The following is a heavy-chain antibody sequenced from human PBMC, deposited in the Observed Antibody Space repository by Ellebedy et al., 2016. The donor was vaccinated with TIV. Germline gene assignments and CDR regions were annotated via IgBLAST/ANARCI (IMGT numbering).Heavy chain of an antibody. V-gene: IGHV4-34*01. Sequence: MPSETLSLTCGVYGRSFSGYYWSRIRQTHGKELEWIGEINHSGNTAYNPSLKSRVLLSVDTSNNQFSLKVTSVTAADTAVYYCARGGDDRWLPLHSWGQGNVVTVSS. J-gene: IGHJ4*02. CDR1: GRSFSGYY. CDR2: INHSGNT. D-gene: IGHD6-19*01. CDR3: ARGGDDRWLPLHS.